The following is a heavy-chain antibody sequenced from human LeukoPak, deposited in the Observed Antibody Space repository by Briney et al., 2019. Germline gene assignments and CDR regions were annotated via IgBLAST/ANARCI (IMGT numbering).Heavy chain of an antibody. J-gene: IGHJ4*02. D-gene: IGHD4-11*01. V-gene: IGHV4-38-2*02. CDR2: FYHSGST. Sequence: PSETLSLTCTVSGGSISSGYYWGWIRPPPGKGLEWIGSFYHSGSTYYNPSLKSRVTISVDTSKNQFSLRLSSVTAADTAVYYCARTDYPDYVGYWGQGTLVTVSS. CDR3: ARTDYPDYVGY. CDR1: GGSISSGYY.